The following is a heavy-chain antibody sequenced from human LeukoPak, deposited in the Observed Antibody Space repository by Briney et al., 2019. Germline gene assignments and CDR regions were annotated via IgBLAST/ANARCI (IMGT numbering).Heavy chain of an antibody. J-gene: IGHJ5*02. D-gene: IGHD2-2*01. CDR1: GGSISSGGYY. V-gene: IGHV4-31*03. Sequence: PSQTLSLTCTVSGGSISSGGYYWSWIRQHPGKGLEWIGYIYYSGSTYYNPSLKSRVTISVDTSKNQFSLKLSSVTAADTAVYYCARYCSTTTCYSPWFDPWGQGTLVTVSS. CDR3: ARYCSTTTCYSPWFDP. CDR2: IYYSGST.